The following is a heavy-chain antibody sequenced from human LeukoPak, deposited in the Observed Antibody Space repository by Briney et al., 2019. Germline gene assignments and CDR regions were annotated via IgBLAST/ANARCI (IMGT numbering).Heavy chain of an antibody. CDR1: GFTISTFA. D-gene: IGHD3-16*01. Sequence: PGGSLRLSCAASGFTISTFAMSWVRQAPGKGLEWVSAISGSGGSSYFADSVKGRFTISRDKSKNTLYLQMNSLRAEDTAVYYCAKKGDNSFDYWGQGTLVTVSS. CDR3: AKKGDNSFDY. V-gene: IGHV3-23*01. CDR2: ISGSGGSS. J-gene: IGHJ4*02.